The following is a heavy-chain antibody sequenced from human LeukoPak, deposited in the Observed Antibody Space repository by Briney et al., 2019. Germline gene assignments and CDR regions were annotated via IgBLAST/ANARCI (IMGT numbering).Heavy chain of an antibody. CDR1: GFTFDDYA. J-gene: IGHJ4*02. CDR2: ISWNSGSI. V-gene: IGHV3-9*01. D-gene: IGHD1-26*01. CDR3: AKAQWELLSVCYFDY. Sequence: GRSLRLSCAASGFTFDDYAMHWVRQAPGKGLEWVSGISWNSGSIGYADSVKGRFTISRDNAKNSLYLQMNSLRAEDTALYYCAKAQWELLSVCYFDYRGQGTLVTVSS.